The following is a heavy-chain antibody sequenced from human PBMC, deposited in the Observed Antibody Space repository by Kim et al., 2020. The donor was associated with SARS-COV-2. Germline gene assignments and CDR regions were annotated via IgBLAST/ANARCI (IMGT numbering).Heavy chain of an antibody. CDR1: SDSITRTSYY. CDR3: ARLGSSSWYFDS. J-gene: IGHJ4*02. Sequence: SETLSLTCTVSSDSITRTSYYWAWIRQPTGKDLQWMGSIYYSGSTYYNPSLKSRLIISVDTSKNQFSLNLNSVTAADTALYYCARLGSSSWYFDSWGQGTLVTVSS. V-gene: IGHV4-39*01. CDR2: IYYSGST. D-gene: IGHD6-13*01.